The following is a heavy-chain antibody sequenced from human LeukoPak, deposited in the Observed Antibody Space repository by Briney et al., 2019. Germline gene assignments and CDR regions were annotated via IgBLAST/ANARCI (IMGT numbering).Heavy chain of an antibody. J-gene: IGHJ6*03. Sequence: SETLSLTCTVSGGSISSSSYYWGWIRQPPGTGLEWIGSIYYSGSTYYNPSLKSRVTISVDTSKNQFSLKLSSVTAADTAVYYCARHIGYSYGYYYYYYMDVWGKGTTVTISS. D-gene: IGHD5-18*01. CDR1: GGSISSSSYY. CDR3: ARHIGYSYGYYYYYYMDV. V-gene: IGHV4-39*07. CDR2: IYYSGST.